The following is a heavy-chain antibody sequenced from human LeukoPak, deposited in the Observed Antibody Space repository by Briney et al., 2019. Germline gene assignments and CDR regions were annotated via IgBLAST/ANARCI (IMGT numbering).Heavy chain of an antibody. CDR2: IYYSGST. Sequence: SETLSLTCTVSGGSISSYYWSWIRQPPGKGLEWIGYIYYSGSTNYNPSLKSRVTISVDTSKNQFSLKLSSVTAADTAVYYCARYIVVVACFDYWGQGTLVTVSS. CDR3: ARYIVVVACFDY. J-gene: IGHJ4*02. CDR1: GGSISSYY. V-gene: IGHV4-59*08. D-gene: IGHD2-2*01.